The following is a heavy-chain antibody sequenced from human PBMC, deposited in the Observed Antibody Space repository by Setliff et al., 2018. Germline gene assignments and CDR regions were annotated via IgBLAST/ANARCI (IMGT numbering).Heavy chain of an antibody. J-gene: IGHJ6*03. D-gene: IGHD3-3*01. V-gene: IGHV1-69*06. CDR2: IIPIFGTA. CDR1: GGTFSSYD. Sequence: SVKVSCKASGGTFSSYDISWVRQAPGQGLEWMGRIIPIFGTANYAQKFQGRVTITADKSTSTACMELSSLRSEDTAVYYCARGRHPPWSGYPYYYMDVWGKGTTVTVSS. CDR3: ARGRHPPWSGYPYYYMDV.